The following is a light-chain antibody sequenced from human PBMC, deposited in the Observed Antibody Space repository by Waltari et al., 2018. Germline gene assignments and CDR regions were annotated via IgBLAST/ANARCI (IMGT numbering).Light chain of an antibody. CDR3: LSRDTSSTRL. Sequence: SSELTQDPAVSVAFGVTGRIPCHGYSLRRYYACWYQQRPGQAPILVLYGQANRPSGIPDRFSGSTSGNTASLTITGAQAEDEADYYCLSRDTSSTRLFGGGTRLTV. V-gene: IGLV3-19*01. CDR1: SLRRYY. CDR2: GQA. J-gene: IGLJ2*01.